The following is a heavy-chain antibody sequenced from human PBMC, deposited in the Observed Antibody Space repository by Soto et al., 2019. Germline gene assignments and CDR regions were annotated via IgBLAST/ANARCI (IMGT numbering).Heavy chain of an antibody. CDR3: ARAMSGTYFGFDY. Sequence: QVQLQESGPGLVKPSGTLSLTCAVSGGSISSSNWWSWVRQPPGKGLGWIGEIHHSGSTNYNPSLKSRVTISVDMSKDQFSLQLSSVTAADTAVYYCARAMSGTYFGFDYWGQGTLVTVSS. V-gene: IGHV4-4*02. D-gene: IGHD1-26*01. J-gene: IGHJ4*02. CDR1: GGSISSSNW. CDR2: IHHSGST.